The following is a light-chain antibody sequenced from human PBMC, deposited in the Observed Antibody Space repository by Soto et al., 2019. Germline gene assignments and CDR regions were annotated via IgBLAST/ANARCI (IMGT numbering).Light chain of an antibody. Sequence: EIVMTQSPATLSLSPGERATLSCRASQSVSTNLVWYQQRPGQAPRLLIYGASTRGTGIPARFSGSGSGTEFTLTISSLQSEDSAVYYCHQHNNWPLTFGQGTRLEIK. CDR1: QSVSTN. V-gene: IGKV3-15*01. J-gene: IGKJ5*01. CDR3: HQHNNWPLT. CDR2: GAS.